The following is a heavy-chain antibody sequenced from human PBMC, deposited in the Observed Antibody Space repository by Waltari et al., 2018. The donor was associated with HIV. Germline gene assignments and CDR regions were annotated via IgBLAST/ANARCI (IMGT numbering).Heavy chain of an antibody. V-gene: IGHV3-48*03. CDR3: ARDGSSYYGLDY. D-gene: IGHD1-26*01. CDR2: ISSSGSTI. CDR1: GLTFSTYE. Sequence: EVQVVESGGGLVQPGGSLRLSCAALGLTFSTYEMNWVRQAPGKGLGWVSYISSSGSTIYYADSVKGRFTISRDNAKNSLYLQMNSLRAEDTAVYFCARDGSSYYGLDYWGRGTLVTVSS. J-gene: IGHJ4*02.